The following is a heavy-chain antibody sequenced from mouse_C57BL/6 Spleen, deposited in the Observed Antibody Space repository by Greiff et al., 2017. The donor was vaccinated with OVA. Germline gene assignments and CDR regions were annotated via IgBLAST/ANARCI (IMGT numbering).Heavy chain of an antibody. J-gene: IGHJ2*01. Sequence: VQLKESGPELVKPGASVKMSCKASGYTFTDYNMHWVKQSHGKSLEWIGYINPNNGGTSYNQKFKGKATLTVNKSSSTAYMELRSLTSEDSAVYYCAGATVVAIDYWGQGTTLTVSS. CDR2: INPNNGGT. CDR1: GYTFTDYN. V-gene: IGHV1-22*01. CDR3: AGATVVAIDY. D-gene: IGHD1-1*01.